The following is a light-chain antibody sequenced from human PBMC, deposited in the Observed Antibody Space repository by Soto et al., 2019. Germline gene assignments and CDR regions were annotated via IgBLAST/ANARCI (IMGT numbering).Light chain of an antibody. Sequence: DIQMTQSPSTLSASIGDRVTITCRVSQSISTWLAWYQQKSGKAPKLLIYKASTLESGVPSRFSGSGSGTDFTLTISSLQPDDLATYYCQQYNVFPITFGQGTRLEI. CDR2: KAS. J-gene: IGKJ5*01. CDR1: QSISTW. CDR3: QQYNVFPIT. V-gene: IGKV1-5*03.